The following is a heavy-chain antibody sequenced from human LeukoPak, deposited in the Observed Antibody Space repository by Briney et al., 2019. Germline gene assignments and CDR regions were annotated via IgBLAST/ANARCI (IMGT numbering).Heavy chain of an antibody. Sequence: GGSLRLPCAASGFTFSSYTMNWVRQAPGKGLEWVSSISSSSSYIYYADSVKGRFTISKDNAKNSLYLQMNSLRAEDTAVYYCARDRVVPAAQDQKNYFDYWGQGTLVTVSS. D-gene: IGHD2-2*01. CDR2: ISSSSSYI. CDR1: GFTFSSYT. V-gene: IGHV3-21*01. J-gene: IGHJ4*02. CDR3: ARDRVVPAAQDQKNYFDY.